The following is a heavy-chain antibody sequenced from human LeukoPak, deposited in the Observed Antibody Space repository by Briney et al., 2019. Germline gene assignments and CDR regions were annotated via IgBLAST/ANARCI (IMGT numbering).Heavy chain of an antibody. V-gene: IGHV4-59*01. Sequence: PSETLSLTCTVSGDSFSYFYWSWIRQPPGKGLEWIGYIYNSGSTSYNPSLRSRVTISLDTSKNQFSLKLSSVTAADTAIYYCARGVVAAAGRTFDCWGQGTLVTVSS. CDR3: ARGVVAAAGRTFDC. CDR2: IYNSGST. CDR1: GDSFSYFY. D-gene: IGHD6-13*01. J-gene: IGHJ4*02.